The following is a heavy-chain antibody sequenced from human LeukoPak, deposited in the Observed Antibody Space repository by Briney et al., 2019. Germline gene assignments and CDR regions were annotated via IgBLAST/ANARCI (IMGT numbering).Heavy chain of an antibody. CDR1: GFTFSRHW. J-gene: IGHJ4*02. CDR2: ISHSDGSM. Sequence: PGGSLRLSCAASGFTFSRHWMTWVRQAPGKGLEWISYISHSDGSMHYTDSVKGRFTISRDNAKNSLYLQMNSLRDEDTAVYYCTRSNFDSWGQGTLVTVSS. CDR3: TRSNFDS. V-gene: IGHV3-48*02.